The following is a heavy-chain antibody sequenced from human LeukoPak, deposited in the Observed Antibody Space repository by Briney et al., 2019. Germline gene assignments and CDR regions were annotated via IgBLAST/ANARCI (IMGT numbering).Heavy chain of an antibody. J-gene: IGHJ4*02. D-gene: IGHD5-24*01. V-gene: IGHV4-59*01. Sequence: SETLSLTCTVSGGSISQYYWSWIRQPPGKGLEWIGFIYYSGSTKSNPSLKSRVTISIDTSQNQFSLRLTSLTAADTAVYFCAREGDGYSYPYWGRGALVTVAS. CDR2: IYYSGST. CDR3: AREGDGYSYPY. CDR1: GGSISQYY.